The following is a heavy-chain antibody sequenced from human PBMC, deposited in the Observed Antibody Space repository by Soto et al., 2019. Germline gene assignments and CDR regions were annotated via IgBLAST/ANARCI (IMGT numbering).Heavy chain of an antibody. V-gene: IGHV4-59*01. CDR3: ARCPIDHTWFDP. CDR1: GSAITTYY. D-gene: IGHD3-9*01. CDR2: IYDTGST. J-gene: IGHJ5*02. Sequence: QVQLQESGPRLVKPSETLSLTCSVSGSAITTYYWSWLRQSPGKGLEWIGHIYDTGSTTYNPSLKSRVTISVDTSNTQFSLRLSAVTAADTAVYYCARCPIDHTWFDPWGQGTLVTVSS.